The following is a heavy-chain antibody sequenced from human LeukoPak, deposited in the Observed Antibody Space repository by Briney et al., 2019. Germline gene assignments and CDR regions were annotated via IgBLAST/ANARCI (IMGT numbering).Heavy chain of an antibody. CDR3: ARRAETNYYYYMDV. CDR1: GFTFSSYW. J-gene: IGHJ6*03. CDR2: IKQDGSEK. Sequence: RGGSLRLSCAASGFTFSSYWVSWVRQAPGKGLEWGANIKQDGSEKYYVDSVKGRFTISRDKAKNSLYLQMNSLRAEDTAVYYCARRAETNYYYYMDVWGKGTTVTVSS. V-gene: IGHV3-7*01.